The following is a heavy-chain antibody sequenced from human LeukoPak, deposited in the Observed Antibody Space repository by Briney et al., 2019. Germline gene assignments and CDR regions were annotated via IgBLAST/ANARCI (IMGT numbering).Heavy chain of an antibody. CDR1: GGSFSGYY. D-gene: IGHD6-25*01. CDR3: AREGSIAAAHDAFDI. V-gene: IGHV4-34*01. J-gene: IGHJ3*02. Sequence: KPSETLSLTCAVYGGSFSGYYWSWIRQPPGKGLEWIGEINHSGSTNYNPSLKSRVTISVDTSKNQFSLKLSSVTDAATAVYYCAREGSIAAAHDAFDIWGQGTMVTVSS. CDR2: INHSGST.